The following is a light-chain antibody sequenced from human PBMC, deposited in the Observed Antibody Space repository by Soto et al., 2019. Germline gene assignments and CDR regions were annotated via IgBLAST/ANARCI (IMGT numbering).Light chain of an antibody. J-gene: IGKJ1*01. CDR3: QQYNNWPRP. Sequence: EIVMTQSPATLSVSPGERATLSCRASQSVSSNLAWYQQKPGQAPRLLIYGASNRATGIPARFSGSGSGTELTLTINSLQSEDFAVYYCQQYNNWPRPFGQGTKVEIK. CDR2: GAS. CDR1: QSVSSN. V-gene: IGKV3-15*01.